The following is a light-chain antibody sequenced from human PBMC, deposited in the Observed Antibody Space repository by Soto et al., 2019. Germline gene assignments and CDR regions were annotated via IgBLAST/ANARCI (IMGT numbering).Light chain of an antibody. J-gene: IGKJ1*01. CDR2: WAS. V-gene: IGKV4-1*01. CDR3: QQYSSPPWT. Sequence: IVMTQSPDSLAVSLGERTTIHCESSRSHLYTSNNKNYLAWYQQKSGQPPKLLLYWASTRQSGVPDRFSGSGSGTHFFLTISSLQAEDVAVYYCQQYSSPPWTFGQGTKVDIK. CDR1: RSHLYTSNNKNY.